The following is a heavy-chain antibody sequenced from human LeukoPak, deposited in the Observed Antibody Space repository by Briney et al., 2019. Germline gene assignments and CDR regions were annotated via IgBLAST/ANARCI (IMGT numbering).Heavy chain of an antibody. D-gene: IGHD6-6*01. CDR1: GGSFSGYY. J-gene: IGHJ4*02. V-gene: IGHV4-34*01. Sequence: PSETLSLTCAVYGGSFSGYYWSWIRQPPGKGLEWIGSIYYSGSTYYNPSLKSRVTISVDTSKNQFSLKLSSVTAADTAVYYCARHEQEDSSNFDYWGQGTLVTVSS. CDR2: IYYSGST. CDR3: ARHEQEDSSNFDY.